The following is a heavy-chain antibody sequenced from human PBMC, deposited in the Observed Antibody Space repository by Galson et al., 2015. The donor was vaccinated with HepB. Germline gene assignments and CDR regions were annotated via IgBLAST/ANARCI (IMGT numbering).Heavy chain of an antibody. CDR2: ISSSGSTI. D-gene: IGHD5-18*01. CDR1: GFTFSSYE. V-gene: IGHV3-48*03. CDR3: AREGTAMGAYYYGMDV. J-gene: IGHJ6*02. Sequence: SLRLSCAASGFTFSSYEMNWVRQAPGKGLEWISYISSSGSTIYYADSVKGRFTISRDNAKNSLYLQMNSLRAEDTAVYYCAREGTAMGAYYYGMDVWGQGTTVTVSS.